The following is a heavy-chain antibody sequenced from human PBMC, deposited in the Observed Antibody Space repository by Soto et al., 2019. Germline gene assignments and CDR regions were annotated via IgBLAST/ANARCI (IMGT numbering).Heavy chain of an antibody. J-gene: IGHJ5*02. V-gene: IGHV2-5*02. CDR1: GFSLSTSGVG. CDR3: AHRVPYSSSGDAGWFDT. D-gene: IGHD2-21*01. CDR2: IYWDNDR. Sequence: QITLKESGPTLVEPTQTLTLTCSFSGFSLSTSGVGVGWLRQAPGKALECLGIIYWDNDRRYNPSLKKRLTLTKDPSKNQVILTMTYMDPVDTAAYYCAHRVPYSSSGDAGWFDTWGQGTLVTVS.